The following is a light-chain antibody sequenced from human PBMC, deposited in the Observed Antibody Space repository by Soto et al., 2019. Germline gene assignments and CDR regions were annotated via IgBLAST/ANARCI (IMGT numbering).Light chain of an antibody. V-gene: IGKV3-20*01. CDR3: QHYGSSPLT. J-gene: IGKJ4*01. CDR1: QSISATH. Sequence: IVLTQSPGTLSLSPGERATLSCRASQSISATHLAWYQQRPGQAPRLLLYGASSRATGIPDRFSGSGSGTDFTLTISRVDPEDFAVIYCQHYGSSPLTFGGGTKVEIK. CDR2: GAS.